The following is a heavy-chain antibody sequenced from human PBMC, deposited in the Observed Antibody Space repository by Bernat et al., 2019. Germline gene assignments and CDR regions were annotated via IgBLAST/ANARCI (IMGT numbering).Heavy chain of an antibody. V-gene: IGHV3-30-3*01. D-gene: IGHD5-18*01. CDR1: GFTFSSYT. CDR2: ISYDGTNK. CDR3: AREVSYGLSGMDV. J-gene: IGHJ6*02. Sequence: QVQLEESGGGVVEPGRSLRLSCAASGFTFSSYTMHWVRQAPGKGLEWVAVISYDGTNKYYADSVKGRFTISRDNSKNTLYLQMNSPRAEDTAVYYCAREVSYGLSGMDVWGQGTAVTVSS.